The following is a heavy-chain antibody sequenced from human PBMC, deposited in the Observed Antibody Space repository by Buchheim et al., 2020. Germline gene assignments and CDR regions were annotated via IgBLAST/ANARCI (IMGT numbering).Heavy chain of an antibody. CDR3: AKNYGDDEDYFDY. CDR2: ISYDGSNK. J-gene: IGHJ4*02. V-gene: IGHV3-30*18. Sequence: QVQLVESGGGVVQPGRSLRLSCAASGFTFSSYGMHWVRQATGKGLEWVAVISYDGSNKYYADSVKGRFTISRDNSKNTLYLQMNSLISEDTAVYYCAKNYGDDEDYFDYWGQGTL. CDR1: GFTFSSYG. D-gene: IGHD4-17*01.